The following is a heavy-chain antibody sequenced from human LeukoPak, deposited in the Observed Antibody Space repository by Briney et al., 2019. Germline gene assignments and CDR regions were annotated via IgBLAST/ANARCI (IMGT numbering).Heavy chain of an antibody. D-gene: IGHD3-10*02. CDR2: IYTSGST. V-gene: IGHV4-61*02. CDR1: GGSISSGSYY. J-gene: IGHJ4*02. Sequence: SETLSLTCTVSGGSISSGSYYWSWIRQPAGKGLEWIGRIYTSGSTNYNPSLKSRVTISVDTSKNQFSLKLSSVTAAVTAVYYCARQSAITIYGYWGQGTLVTVSS. CDR3: ARQSAITIYGY.